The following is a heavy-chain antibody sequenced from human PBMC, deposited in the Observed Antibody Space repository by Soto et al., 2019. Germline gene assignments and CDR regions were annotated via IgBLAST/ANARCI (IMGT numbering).Heavy chain of an antibody. D-gene: IGHD3-22*01. CDR1: GFTFSSYA. J-gene: IGHJ4*02. Sequence: GGSLRLSCVASGFTFSSYAMSWVRQAPGKGLEWVSAISGSGGSTYYADSVKGRFTISRDNSKNTLYLQMNSLRAEDTAVYYCAKRPDFYYDSSGYFDYWGQGTLVTVSS. CDR2: ISGSGGST. CDR3: AKRPDFYYDSSGYFDY. V-gene: IGHV3-23*01.